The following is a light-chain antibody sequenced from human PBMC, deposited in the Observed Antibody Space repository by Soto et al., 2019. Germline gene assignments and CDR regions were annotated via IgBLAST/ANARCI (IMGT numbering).Light chain of an antibody. CDR2: GAS. Sequence: DIQMTQSPSTLSASVGGRVTITCRASQSVGTWVAWYPQKPGKAPKLLIYGASNLESGVPSRFSGSGSGTEFTLTITTLQPDDFATYFCQHYRRNTWSFGPGTKVDIK. V-gene: IGKV1-5*01. J-gene: IGKJ1*01. CDR3: QHYRRNTWS. CDR1: QSVGTW.